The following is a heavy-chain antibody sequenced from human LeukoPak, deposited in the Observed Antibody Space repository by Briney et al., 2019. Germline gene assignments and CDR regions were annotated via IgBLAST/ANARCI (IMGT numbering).Heavy chain of an antibody. J-gene: IGHJ5*02. Sequence: ASVKVSRKTSGYSFTDYYIHWVRQAPGQGFEWLGWISPKSGGTNYAQKFQDSVSLTRDTSIDTAYMELTSLRLDDTAIYYCARGVAANGRRLDPWGQGSLIIVSS. CDR2: ISPKSGGT. CDR3: ARGVAANGRRLDP. D-gene: IGHD2-15*01. CDR1: GYSFTDYY. V-gene: IGHV1-2*02.